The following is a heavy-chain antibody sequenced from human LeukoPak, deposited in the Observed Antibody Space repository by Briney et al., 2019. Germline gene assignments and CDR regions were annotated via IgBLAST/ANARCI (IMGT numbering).Heavy chain of an antibody. V-gene: IGHV4-59*01. J-gene: IGHJ6*03. CDR2: IYYTGST. D-gene: IGHD5-12*01. CDR3: AKRGRDYYYYYMDV. CDR1: GGSISGYY. Sequence: SETLSLTCTVSGGSISGYYWSWIRQPPAKGLEWIGHIYYTGSTNYNPSLKSRVTISVDTSKNQFSLKLSSVTAADTAVYYCAKRGRDYYYYYMDVWGKGTTVTVSS.